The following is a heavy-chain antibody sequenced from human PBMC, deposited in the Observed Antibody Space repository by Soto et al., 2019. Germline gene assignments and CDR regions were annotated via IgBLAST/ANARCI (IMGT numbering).Heavy chain of an antibody. V-gene: IGHV4-30-4*01. D-gene: IGHD3-10*01. CDR2: IYYSGST. Sequence: SETLSLTCIVSGGAINSGDYYWSWIRQPPGKGLEWIGYIYYSGSTYYNPSLKSRVTISVDTSKNQFSLKLSSVTAADTAVYYCARDRGWFYFDYWGQGTLVTVSS. CDR1: GGAINSGDYY. CDR3: ARDRGWFYFDY. J-gene: IGHJ4*02.